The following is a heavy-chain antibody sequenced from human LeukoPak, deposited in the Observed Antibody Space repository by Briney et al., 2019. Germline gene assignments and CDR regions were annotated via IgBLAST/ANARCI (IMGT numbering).Heavy chain of an antibody. D-gene: IGHD6-13*01. Sequence: PGRSLRLSCAASGFTLSTYWMHWLRRGPGKGLVWVSCINSDGSRTTYADSVKGRFTISRDNAKNTLYLQMNTLRVEDTAVYYCARGSWSAADTNIDYWGQGTLVTVSS. CDR2: INSDGSRT. V-gene: IGHV3-74*01. J-gene: IGHJ4*02. CDR1: GFTLSTYW. CDR3: ARGSWSAADTNIDY.